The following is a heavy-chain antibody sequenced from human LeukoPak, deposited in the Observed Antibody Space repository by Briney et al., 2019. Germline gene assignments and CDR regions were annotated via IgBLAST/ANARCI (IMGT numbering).Heavy chain of an antibody. Sequence: GGSLRLSCAASGFTFSNAWMSWVRQAPGKGLEWVGRMKSKTDGGTTDYAAPVKGRFTISRDDSKNTLYLQMNSLKTEDTAVYYCTTAGGDYYYGSGSYYRSPRNWLDPWGQGTLVTVSS. V-gene: IGHV3-15*01. CDR1: GFTFSNAW. CDR3: TTAGGDYYYGSGSYYRSPRNWLDP. D-gene: IGHD3-10*01. J-gene: IGHJ5*02. CDR2: MKSKTDGGTT.